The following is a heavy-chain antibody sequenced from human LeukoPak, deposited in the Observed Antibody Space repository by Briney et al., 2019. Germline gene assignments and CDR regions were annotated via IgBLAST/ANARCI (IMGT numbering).Heavy chain of an antibody. CDR1: GYTFTSYY. Sequence: ASVKVSCKASGYTFTSYYMHWVRQAPGQGLEWMGIINPSGGSTSYAQKFQGRVTMTRDTSTSTVYMELSSLRSEDTAVYYCARAGYSSGLGNWFDPWGQGTLVTVSS. V-gene: IGHV1-46*01. J-gene: IGHJ5*02. D-gene: IGHD6-19*01. CDR3: ARAGYSSGLGNWFDP. CDR2: INPSGGST.